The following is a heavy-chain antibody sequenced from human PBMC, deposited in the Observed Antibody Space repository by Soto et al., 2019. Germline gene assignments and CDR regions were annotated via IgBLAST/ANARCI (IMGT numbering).Heavy chain of an antibody. CDR2: ISSSSSYI. D-gene: IGHD6-13*01. J-gene: IGHJ5*02. Sequence: PGGSLRLSCAASGFTFSSYSMNWVRQAPGKGLEWVSSISSSSSYIYYADSVKGRFTISRDNAKNSLYLQMNSLRAEDTAVYYCARGVKRRIAAHTGFAPWGQGPLVTVSS. CDR1: GFTFSSYS. CDR3: ARGVKRRIAAHTGFAP. V-gene: IGHV3-21*01.